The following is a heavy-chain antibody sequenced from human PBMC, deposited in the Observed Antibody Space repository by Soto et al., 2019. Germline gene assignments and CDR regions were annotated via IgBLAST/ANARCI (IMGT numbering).Heavy chain of an antibody. V-gene: IGHV1-18*01. CDR3: ARDRSTAALYVPLY. CDR2: VSTNNADT. Sequence: VKVSCKTSGYHFTAYGLAWLRQAPGQRPEWMGWVSTNNADTNYAQKFQGRVTMTTDKSTTTTYMELRSLRSDDTAVYYCARDRSTAALYVPLYWGQGTLVTVSS. D-gene: IGHD6-6*01. J-gene: IGHJ4*02. CDR1: GYHFTAYG.